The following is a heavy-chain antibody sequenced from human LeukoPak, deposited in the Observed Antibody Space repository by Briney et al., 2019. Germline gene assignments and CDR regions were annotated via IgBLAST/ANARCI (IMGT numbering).Heavy chain of an antibody. V-gene: IGHV6-1*01. D-gene: IGHD2-2*03. J-gene: IGHJ5*02. CDR1: GNSVSSNSDA. CDR2: TYYRSKWFN. Sequence: QTLSLTCAISGNSVSSNSDAWNWIRQSPSRGLEWLGRTYYRSKWFNDYAVSVKSRITINPDTSKNQFSLHLNSVTPEDTAVYYCARENHGFVTWGQGILVTVSS. CDR3: ARENHGFVT.